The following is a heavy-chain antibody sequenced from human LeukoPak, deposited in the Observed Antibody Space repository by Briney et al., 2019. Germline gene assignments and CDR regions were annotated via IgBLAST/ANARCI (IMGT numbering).Heavy chain of an antibody. V-gene: IGHV3-11*01. CDR2: IRSSGSTI. CDR3: ARISRWRALDI. D-gene: IGHD5-24*01. J-gene: IGHJ3*02. CDR1: GFTFSDYY. Sequence: GGSLRLSCAASGFTFSDYYMSWIRQAPGKGLEWVSYIRSSGSTIYYADSVKGRFTISRDNAKNPLYLQMNSLRAEDTAVYYCARISRWRALDIWGQGTMVTVSS.